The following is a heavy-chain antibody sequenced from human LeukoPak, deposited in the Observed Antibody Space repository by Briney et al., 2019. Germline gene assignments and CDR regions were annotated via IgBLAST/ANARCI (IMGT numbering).Heavy chain of an antibody. D-gene: IGHD3-3*01. Sequence: SETLSLTCAVYGGSFSGYYWSWIRQPPGKGLEWIGEINHSGSTNYNPSLKSRVTISVDTSKNQFSLKLSSVTAADTAVYYCARVLPASGYDFWSGYYRRVYYFDYWGQGTLVTVSS. V-gene: IGHV4-34*01. CDR2: INHSGST. J-gene: IGHJ4*02. CDR3: ARVLPASGYDFWSGYYRRVYYFDY. CDR1: GGSFSGYY.